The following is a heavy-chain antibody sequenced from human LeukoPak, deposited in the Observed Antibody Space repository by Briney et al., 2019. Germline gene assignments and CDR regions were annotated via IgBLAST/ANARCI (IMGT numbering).Heavy chain of an antibody. Sequence: GGSLRLSCAASGFTFSSYGMHWVRQAPGKGLEWVAVIWYDGSNKYYADSVKGRFTISRDNSKNTLYLQMNRLRAEDTAVYFCARDLREKSSVFWYWGQGTLVTVSS. V-gene: IGHV3-33*01. CDR2: IWYDGSNK. CDR1: GFTFSSYG. CDR3: ARDLREKSSVFWY. J-gene: IGHJ4*02. D-gene: IGHD3-9*01.